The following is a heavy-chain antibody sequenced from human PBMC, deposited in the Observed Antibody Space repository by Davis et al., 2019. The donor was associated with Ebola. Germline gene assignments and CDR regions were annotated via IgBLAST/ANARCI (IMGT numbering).Heavy chain of an antibody. CDR2: INGDETIT. V-gene: IGHV3-74*01. CDR3: ARARILDY. D-gene: IGHD2-21*01. Sequence: GESLKISCAASGFTFSNYWMHWVRQAPGKGLVWVSRINGDETITAYADSVKGRFTISRDNSKNTLYLQMNSLRAEDTAVYYCARARILDYWGQGTLVTVSS. J-gene: IGHJ4*02. CDR1: GFTFSNYW.